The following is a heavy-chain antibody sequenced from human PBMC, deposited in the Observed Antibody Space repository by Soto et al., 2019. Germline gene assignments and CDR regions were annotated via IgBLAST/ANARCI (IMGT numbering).Heavy chain of an antibody. CDR3: MRDRNWSPH. J-gene: IGHJ4*02. V-gene: IGHV3-7*01. CDR1: GFTFSAFR. Sequence: VQMVQSGGGLVQPGGSLRLSCAVSGFTFSAFRMTWVRQAPGRGLEWVATINHDGSEKYYVDSVTGRFTISRDNAKSSLYLQMNSPRAEDTAVYYCMRDRNWSPHWGQGTQVTVSS. CDR2: INHDGSEK.